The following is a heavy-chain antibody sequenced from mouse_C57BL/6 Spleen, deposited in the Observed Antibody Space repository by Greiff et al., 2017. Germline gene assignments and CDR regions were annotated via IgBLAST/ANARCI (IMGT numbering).Heavy chain of an antibody. CDR2: ISDGGSYT. CDR1: GFTFSSYA. J-gene: IGHJ1*03. D-gene: IGHD2-1*01. Sequence: EVKLVESGGGLVKPGGSLKLSCAASGFTFSSYAMSWVRQTPEKRLEWVATISDGGSYTYYPDNVKGRFTIARDNAKNNLYLQMSHLKSEDTAMYYCARDGNNWYFDVWGTGTTVTVSS. CDR3: ARDGNNWYFDV. V-gene: IGHV5-4*01.